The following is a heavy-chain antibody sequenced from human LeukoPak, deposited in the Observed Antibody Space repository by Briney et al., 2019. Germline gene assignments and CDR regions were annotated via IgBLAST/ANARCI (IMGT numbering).Heavy chain of an antibody. Sequence: RGSLRLSCAASGFTFSSYAMSWVRQAPGKGLEWVSAISGSGGSTYYADSVKGRFTISRDNSKNTLYLQMNSLRAEDTAVYYCAKDETYYDILTGWFPYWGQGTLVTVSS. D-gene: IGHD3-9*01. V-gene: IGHV3-23*01. CDR2: ISGSGGST. CDR1: GFTFSSYA. CDR3: AKDETYYDILTGWFPY. J-gene: IGHJ4*02.